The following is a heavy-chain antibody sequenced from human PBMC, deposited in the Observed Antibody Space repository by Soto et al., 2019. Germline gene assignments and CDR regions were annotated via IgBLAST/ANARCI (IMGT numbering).Heavy chain of an antibody. V-gene: IGHV4-4*02. CDR1: GGSISSSNW. J-gene: IGHJ6*02. CDR3: AREEAAGRMDV. D-gene: IGHD6-13*01. Sequence: SETLFLTCAVAGGSISSSNWRSWVRQPPGKGLEWIGEIYHSGSTNYNPSLKSRVTISVDKSKNQFSLKLSSVTAADTAVYYCAREEAAGRMDVWGQGTTVTVSS. CDR2: IYHSGST.